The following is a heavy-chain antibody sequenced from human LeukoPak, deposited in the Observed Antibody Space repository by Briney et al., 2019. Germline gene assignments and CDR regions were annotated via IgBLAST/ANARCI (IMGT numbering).Heavy chain of an antibody. J-gene: IGHJ6*03. V-gene: IGHV1-18*01. CDR3: ARMTTVVATYYYMDV. D-gene: IGHD4-23*01. Sequence: ASVKVSCKASGYTFTSYGISWVRQAPGQGLEWMGWISAYNGNTSYAQKLQGRVTMTTDTSTSTAYMELRSLRSDDTAVYYCARMTTVVATYYYMDVWGKGTTVTVSS. CDR2: ISAYNGNT. CDR1: GYTFTSYG.